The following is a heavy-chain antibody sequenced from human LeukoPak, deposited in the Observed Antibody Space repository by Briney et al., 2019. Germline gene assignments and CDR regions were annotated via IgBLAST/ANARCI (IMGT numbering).Heavy chain of an antibody. CDR2: ISAYNGNT. J-gene: IGHJ4*02. V-gene: IGHV1-18*01. CDR3: AREVGYSSGFFLYYFDY. D-gene: IGHD6-19*01. Sequence: GSVKVSCKASGYTFTSYGISWVRQAPGQGLEWMGWISAYNGNTNYAQKLQGRVTTTTDTYTSTAYVELRSLRSDDTAVYYCAREVGYSSGFFLYYFDYWGQGTLVTVSS. CDR1: GYTFTSYG.